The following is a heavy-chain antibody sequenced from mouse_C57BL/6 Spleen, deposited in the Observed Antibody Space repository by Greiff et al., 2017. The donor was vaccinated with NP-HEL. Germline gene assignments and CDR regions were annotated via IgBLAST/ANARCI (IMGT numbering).Heavy chain of an antibody. D-gene: IGHD2-3*01. V-gene: IGHV1-53*01. CDR2: INPSNGGT. Sequence: VQLQQPGTELVKPGASVKLSCKASGYTFTSYWMHWVKQSPGQGLEWIGNINPSNGGTNYNEKFKSKATLTVDKSSSTAYMQLSSLTSEDSAVYYCAKDGYYDYAMDYWGQGTSVTVSS. CDR3: AKDGYYDYAMDY. J-gene: IGHJ4*01. CDR1: GYTFTSYW.